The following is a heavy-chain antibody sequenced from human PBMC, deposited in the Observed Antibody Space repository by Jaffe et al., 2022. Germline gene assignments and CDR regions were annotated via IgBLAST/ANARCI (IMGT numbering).Heavy chain of an antibody. J-gene: IGHJ6*03. V-gene: IGHV4-34*01. CDR1: GGSFSGYY. CDR2: INHSGST. D-gene: IGHD6-6*01. Sequence: QVQLQQWGAGLLKPSETLSLTCAVYGGSFSGYYWSWIRQPPGKGLEWIGEINHSGSTNYNPSLKSRVTISVDTSKNQFSLKLSSVTAADTAVFYCARVWTAARPKYYYYMDVWGKGTTVTVSS. CDR3: ARVWTAARPKYYYYMDV.